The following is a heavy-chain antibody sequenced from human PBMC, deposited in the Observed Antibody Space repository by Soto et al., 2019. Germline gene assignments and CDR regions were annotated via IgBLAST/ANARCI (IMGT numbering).Heavy chain of an antibody. J-gene: IGHJ6*02. CDR3: ARHVISSLSSSYYYGMDV. CDR1: GYSFTSYW. D-gene: IGHD6-6*01. CDR2: IYPGDSDT. Sequence: GESLKLSCKGSGYSFTSYWIGWVRQMPGNGLEWMGIIYPGDSDTRYSPSFQGQVTISADKSISTAYLQWSSLKASDTAMYYCARHVISSLSSSYYYGMDVSDQGTTVIGSS. V-gene: IGHV5-51*01.